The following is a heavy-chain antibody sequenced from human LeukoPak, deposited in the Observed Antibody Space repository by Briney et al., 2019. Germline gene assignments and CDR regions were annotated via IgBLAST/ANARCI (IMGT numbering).Heavy chain of an antibody. CDR3: ARDHRYAFDN. V-gene: IGHV3-48*01. Sequence: GGALRLSCAASVFNFIDYIMNGVRQAPGRGGEWISYIGISSGNTKYADSVKGRFTISRDKARNSLYLQMNSLRVEDTAVYYCARDHRYAFDNWGHGTLVTVSS. CDR1: VFNFIDYI. D-gene: IGHD5-12*01. CDR2: IGISSGNT. J-gene: IGHJ4*01.